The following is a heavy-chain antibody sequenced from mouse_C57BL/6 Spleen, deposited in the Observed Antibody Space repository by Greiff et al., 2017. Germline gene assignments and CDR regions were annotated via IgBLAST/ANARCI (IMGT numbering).Heavy chain of an antibody. CDR3: ARRGLITTVVEGAMYD. CDR2: INPNYGTT. Sequence: VQLQQSGPELVKPGASVKISCKASGYSFTDYNMNWVKQSNGKSLEWIGVINPNYGTTSYNQKFKGKATLTVDKSSSTAYMQLNSRTSEDSAVYYCARRGLITTVVEGAMYDWGQGTSVTVSS. CDR1: GYSFTDYN. D-gene: IGHD1-1*01. J-gene: IGHJ4*01. V-gene: IGHV1-39*01.